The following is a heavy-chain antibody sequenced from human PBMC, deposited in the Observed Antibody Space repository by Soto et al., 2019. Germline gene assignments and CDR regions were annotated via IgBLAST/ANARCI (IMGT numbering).Heavy chain of an antibody. CDR3: ARLGYGSGSPLGYYGMDV. V-gene: IGHV1-18*01. CDR2: ISAYNGNT. D-gene: IGHD3-10*01. J-gene: IGHJ6*02. Sequence: QVQLVQSGAEVKKPGASVKVSCKASGYTFTSYGISWVRQAPGQGLEWMGWISAYNGNTNYAQKLQGRFTMTTDTSTSTAYMGLGSRRSCDTAVYFWARLGYGSGSPLGYYGMDVWGQGTTVTLS. CDR1: GYTFTSYG.